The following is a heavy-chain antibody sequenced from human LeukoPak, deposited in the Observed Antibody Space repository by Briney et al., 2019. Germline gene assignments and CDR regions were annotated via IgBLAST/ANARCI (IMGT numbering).Heavy chain of an antibody. V-gene: IGHV3-30*18. CDR2: ISYDGSKK. D-gene: IGHD2-2*01. J-gene: IGHJ4*02. Sequence: GGSLRLSCAASGDTLRRHGMHGVRQAPGKGGEGGADISYDGSKKYYADSVKGRFTISSDNSKNTLYLQMNSLRVEDTAVYYCAKDRSPLYAAYYFDYWGQGTLVTVSS. CDR1: GDTLRRHG. CDR3: AKDRSPLYAAYYFDY.